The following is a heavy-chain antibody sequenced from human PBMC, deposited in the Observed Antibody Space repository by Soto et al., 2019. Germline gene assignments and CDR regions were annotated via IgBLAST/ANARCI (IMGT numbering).Heavy chain of an antibody. CDR1: GYIFVNYG. J-gene: IGHJ6*02. D-gene: IGHD3-16*01. CDR2: ISPYSGNT. Sequence: QVQLVQSGDEVRKPGSSVKVSCKASGYIFVNYGIAWVRQAPGQGLEWMGWISPYSGNTHYGSKVQGRLTMTTDTSTSTAYMDLGSLTPDDTAVYYWAMVDNYVTPTPQDVWGQGTTVTVSS. CDR3: AMVDNYVTPTPQDV. V-gene: IGHV1-18*01.